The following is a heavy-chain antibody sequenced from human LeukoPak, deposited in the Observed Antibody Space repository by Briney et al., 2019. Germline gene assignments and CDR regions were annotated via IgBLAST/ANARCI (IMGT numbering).Heavy chain of an antibody. CDR3: ATGAYFDH. CDR2: ISDSGGST. Sequence: GGTLRLSCAASGFTFSRYGMTWVRQAPGKGLEWVSTISDSGGSTYYADSVKGRFTISRDNSKNTLYLQMNSLRAEDTAIYYCATGAYFDHWGQGTLVTVSS. V-gene: IGHV3-23*01. CDR1: GFTFSRYG. J-gene: IGHJ4*02.